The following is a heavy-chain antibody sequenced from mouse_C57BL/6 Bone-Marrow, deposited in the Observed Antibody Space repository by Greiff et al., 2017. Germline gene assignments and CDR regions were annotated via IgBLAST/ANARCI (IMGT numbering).Heavy chain of an antibody. CDR1: GFTFSSSG. J-gene: IGHJ4*01. V-gene: IGHV5-6*01. Sequence: EVKLVESGGDLVKPGGSLKLSCAASGFTFSSSGMSWVRQTPDKRLEWVATISSGGSYTYYPDSVKGRFTISRDNAKNTLYLQMSSLKSEDTAMYYCARQGAMDYWGKGTSVTVSS. CDR2: ISSGGSYT. CDR3: ARQGAMDY.